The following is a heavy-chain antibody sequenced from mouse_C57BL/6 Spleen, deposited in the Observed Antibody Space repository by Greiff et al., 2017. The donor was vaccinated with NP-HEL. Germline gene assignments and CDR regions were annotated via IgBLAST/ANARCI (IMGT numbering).Heavy chain of an antibody. J-gene: IGHJ2*01. CDR3: ARHYYGSSYYFDY. CDR1: GFTFSSYG. Sequence: EVKLVESGGDLVKPGGSLKLSCAASGFTFSSYGMSWVRQTPDKRLEWVATISSGGSYTYYPDSVKGRFTISRDNAKNTLYLQMSSLKSEDTAMYYCARHYYGSSYYFDYGGQGTTLTVSS. CDR2: ISSGGSYT. D-gene: IGHD1-1*01. V-gene: IGHV5-6*01.